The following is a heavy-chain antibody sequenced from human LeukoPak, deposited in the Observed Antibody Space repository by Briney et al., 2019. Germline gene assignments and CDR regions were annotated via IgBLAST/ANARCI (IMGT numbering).Heavy chain of an antibody. CDR1: GFTFDNYA. CDR3: ARDLFSATGM. Sequence: GGSLRLSCAASGFTFDNYAMHWVRQAPGKGLEWLSIISWNSGYIGYADSVKGRFTISRDNAKNTLNLQVNSLRVEDTAVYYCARDLFSATGMWGQGTLVTVSS. V-gene: IGHV3-9*01. J-gene: IGHJ4*02. CDR2: ISWNSGYI. D-gene: IGHD3-9*01.